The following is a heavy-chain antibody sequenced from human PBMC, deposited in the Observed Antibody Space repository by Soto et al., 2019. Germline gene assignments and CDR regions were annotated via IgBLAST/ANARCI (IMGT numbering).Heavy chain of an antibody. CDR2: MNPNSGNT. D-gene: IGHD3-10*01. J-gene: IGHJ6*02. CDR3: ARERTHGPGRPLSYYYGMDV. Sequence: SVKVSCKASGYTFTSYDINWVRQATGQGLGWMGWMNPNSGNTGYAQKFQGRVTMTRNTSISTAYMELSSLRSEDTAVYYCARERTHGPGRPLSYYYGMDVWGQGTTVTVSS. CDR1: GYTFTSYD. V-gene: IGHV1-8*01.